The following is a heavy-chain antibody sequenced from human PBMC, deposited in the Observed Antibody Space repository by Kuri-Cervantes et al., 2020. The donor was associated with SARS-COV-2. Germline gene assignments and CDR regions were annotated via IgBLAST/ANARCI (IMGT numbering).Heavy chain of an antibody. V-gene: IGHV3-74*01. D-gene: IGHD1-1*01. CDR2: INPDGSYT. J-gene: IGHJ4*02. CDR1: GFTFSSYA. Sequence: LSLTCAASGFTFSSYAMHWVRQAPGKGLVWVSRINPDGSYTNNADSVKGRFTLSRDNAKNMLFLQMNSLRAEDTAVYYCVRDGDHWNFDYRGQGTLVTVSS. CDR3: VRDGDHWNFDY.